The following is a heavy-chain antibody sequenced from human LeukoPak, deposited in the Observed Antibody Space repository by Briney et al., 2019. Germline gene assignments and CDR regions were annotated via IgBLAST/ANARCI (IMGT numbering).Heavy chain of an antibody. CDR2: IDGSGSS. Sequence: SETLSLTCTVSGYSISSGYLWGWIRQPPGKGLEWIGSIDGSGSSYYNPSLKSRVTISVDTSRNQFSLKMTSVTAADTAVYYCARDYRLTQIQDWGQGTLVTVSS. CDR3: ARDYRLTQIQD. J-gene: IGHJ1*01. V-gene: IGHV4-38-2*02. D-gene: IGHD1-26*01. CDR1: GYSISSGYL.